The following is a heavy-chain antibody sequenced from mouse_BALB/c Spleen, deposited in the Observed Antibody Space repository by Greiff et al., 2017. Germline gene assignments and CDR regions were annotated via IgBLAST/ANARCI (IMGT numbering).Heavy chain of an antibody. CDR2: IYPGNVNT. CDR3: ARKGISYGYDEGFDY. J-gene: IGHJ2*01. CDR1: GYTFTSYY. D-gene: IGHD2-2*01. Sequence: VQLKQSGPELVKPGASVRISCKASGYTFTSYYIHWVKQRPGQGLEWIGWIYPGNVNTKYNEKFKGKATLTADKSSSTAYMQLSSLTSEDSAVYFCARKGISYGYDEGFDYWGQGTTLTVSS. V-gene: IGHV1S56*01.